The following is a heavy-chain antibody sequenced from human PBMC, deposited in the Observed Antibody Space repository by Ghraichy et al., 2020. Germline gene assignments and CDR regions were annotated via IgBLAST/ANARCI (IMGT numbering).Heavy chain of an antibody. CDR1: GFTFSSYW. D-gene: IGHD3-9*01. V-gene: IGHV3-74*01. CDR2: INSDGSST. Sequence: GESLNISCAASGFTFSSYWMHWVRQAPGKGLVWVSRINSDGSSTSYADSVKGRFTISRDNAKNTLYLQMNSLRAEDTAVYYCARDGSLVLTGYYFPPKLYYYMDVWGKGTTVTVSS. J-gene: IGHJ6*03. CDR3: ARDGSLVLTGYYFPPKLYYYMDV.